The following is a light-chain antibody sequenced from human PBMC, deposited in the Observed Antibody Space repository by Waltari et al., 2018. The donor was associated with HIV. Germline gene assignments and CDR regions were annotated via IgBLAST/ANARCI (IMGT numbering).Light chain of an antibody. CDR3: EVWDETRNHVV. Sequence: YVLTQPPSVSVAPGKTATITRGGDRIGTKSVNRYQQKSGQAPQLIIYYDSDRPSGIPERFSGSNSGSTATLTISRVEAGDEADYYCEVWDETRNHVVFGGGTKLFAL. CDR2: YDS. V-gene: IGLV3-21*04. CDR1: RIGTKS. J-gene: IGLJ2*01.